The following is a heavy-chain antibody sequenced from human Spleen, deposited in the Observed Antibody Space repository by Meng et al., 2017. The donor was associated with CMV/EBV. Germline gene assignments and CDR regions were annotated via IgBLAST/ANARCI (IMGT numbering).Heavy chain of an antibody. D-gene: IGHD2-15*01. J-gene: IGHJ5*02. V-gene: IGHV1-2*02. Sequence: VSCTASGYTFTGYSLHWVRQAPGQGLEWMGWINPNSGGTNYAQKSQGRVTMTRDTSISTAYMELSSLRSDDTAVYYCARWWGSWFDPWGQGTLVTVSS. CDR3: ARWWGSWFDP. CDR2: INPNSGGT. CDR1: GYTFTGYS.